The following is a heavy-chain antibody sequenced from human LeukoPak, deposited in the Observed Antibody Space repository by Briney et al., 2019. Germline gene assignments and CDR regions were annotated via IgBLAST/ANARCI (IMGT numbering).Heavy chain of an antibody. CDR2: TRNKANSYTT. J-gene: IGHJ6*02. CDR3: ARGYHSFDV. V-gene: IGHV3-72*01. Sequence: GGSLRLSCAVSGFTFSDHYMDWVRQAPGKGLEWVGRTRNKANSYTTVYAASVQGRFTVSRDDTKNSLYLQMNSLKTEDTAVYYCARGYHSFDVWGQGTTVTLSS. CDR1: GFTFSDHY. D-gene: IGHD1-26*01.